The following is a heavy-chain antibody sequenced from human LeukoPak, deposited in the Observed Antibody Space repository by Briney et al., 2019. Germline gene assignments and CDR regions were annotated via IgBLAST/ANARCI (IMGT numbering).Heavy chain of an antibody. J-gene: IGHJ6*02. V-gene: IGHV1-46*01. CDR1: GYTFIGDY. Sequence: ASVKVSCKASGYTFIGDYMHWVRQAPGQGLEWMGIINPSGGSTSYAQKFQGRVTMTRDTSTSTVYMELSSLRSEDTAVYYCARDGYSYGMDVWGQGTTVTVSS. D-gene: IGHD5-18*01. CDR3: ARDGYSYGMDV. CDR2: INPSGGST.